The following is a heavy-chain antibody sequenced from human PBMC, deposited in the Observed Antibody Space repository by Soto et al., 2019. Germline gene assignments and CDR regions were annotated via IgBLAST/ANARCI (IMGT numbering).Heavy chain of an antibody. J-gene: IGHJ6*03. V-gene: IGHV4-34*01. CDR2: INDSGNI. CDR1: GGSFSGYQ. CDR3: ARGLILWFGELSRRGGYYYYMDV. D-gene: IGHD3-10*01. Sequence: QAQLQQWGAGLLKPSETLSLTCAVYGGSFSGYQWSWIRQTPGKGLEWIGEINDSGNINYNPSLKSRVNILIDTPQKQISLKLSSVTAADPAVYYCARGLILWFGELSRRGGYYYYMDVWGKGTTVTVSS.